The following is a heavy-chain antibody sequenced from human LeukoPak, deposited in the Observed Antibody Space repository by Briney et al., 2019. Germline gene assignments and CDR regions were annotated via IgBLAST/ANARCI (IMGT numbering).Heavy chain of an antibody. J-gene: IGHJ4*02. D-gene: IGHD3-22*01. CDR3: AKLDYYDTH. CDR2: IWYDGSNK. Sequence: GGSLRLSCAASGFTFNNYGMHWVRQAPGKGLEWVAVIWYDGSNKYYADSVKGRFTISRDNSKNTLYLQMNSLRAEDTAVYFCAKLDYYDTHWGQGTLVAVSS. V-gene: IGHV3-33*06. CDR1: GFTFNNYG.